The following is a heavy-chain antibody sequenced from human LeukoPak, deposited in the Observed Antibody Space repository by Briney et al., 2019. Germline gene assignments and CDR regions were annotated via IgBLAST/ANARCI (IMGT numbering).Heavy chain of an antibody. J-gene: IGHJ1*01. Sequence: GASVKVSCKASGYAFTSYGISWVRQAPRQGLEWMGWISAYNGHTNYAQKLQGRVTMTTDTSTSTAYMELRSLRSDDTAVYYCARNRAWISCSGGSCYSEASEYFQYWGQGTLVTVSS. D-gene: IGHD2-15*01. CDR2: ISAYNGHT. CDR1: GYAFTSYG. CDR3: ARNRAWISCSGGSCYSEASEYFQY. V-gene: IGHV1-18*01.